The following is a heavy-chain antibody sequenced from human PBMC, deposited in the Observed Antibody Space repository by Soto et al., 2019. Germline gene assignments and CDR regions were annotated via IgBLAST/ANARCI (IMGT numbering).Heavy chain of an antibody. CDR3: ERDNYGPLDY. CDR1: GYPLTDLY. V-gene: IGHV1-2*02. Sequence: GASVKVSFKPSGYPLTDLYIHWVRQAPGLGLEWMGCIDPRSGASRKTQRFQGRFTMTRETSTNTVYMELSSLRSDDTAVYFGERDNYGPLDYWGQGTLVTVSS. J-gene: IGHJ4*02. D-gene: IGHD3-10*01. CDR2: IDPRSGAS.